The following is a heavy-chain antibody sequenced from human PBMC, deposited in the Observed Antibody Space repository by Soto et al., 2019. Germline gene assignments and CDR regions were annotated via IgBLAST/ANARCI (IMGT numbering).Heavy chain of an antibody. CDR2: IYPGDSDT. V-gene: IGHV5-51*01. Sequence: GESLKISCKGSGYTFSSYWIGWVRQMPGKGLEWMGIIYPGDSDTRYSPSFQGQVTISADRSITTAYLQWSSLKASDTAMYYCATTEYSSSSVAFDIWGQGTMVTVSS. CDR3: ATTEYSSSSVAFDI. D-gene: IGHD6-6*01. CDR1: GYTFSSYW. J-gene: IGHJ3*02.